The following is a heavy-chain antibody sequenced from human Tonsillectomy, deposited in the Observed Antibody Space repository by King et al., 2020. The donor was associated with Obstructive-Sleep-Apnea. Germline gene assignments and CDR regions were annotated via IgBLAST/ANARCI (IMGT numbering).Heavy chain of an antibody. CDR1: GYRFSNYW. J-gene: IGHJ4*02. CDR2: IYPGDSDT. CDR3: ARAGVAVAGSWGIDS. V-gene: IGHV5-51*01. D-gene: IGHD6-19*01. Sequence: QLVQSGAEVKKPGESLRISCKGSGYRFSNYWIGWVRQMSGKGLEWMGVIYPGDSDTLYSPTFQGQVTISADKSISTAYLQWSRLKAADTAMYFCARAGVAVAGSWGIDSWGQGTLLTVSS.